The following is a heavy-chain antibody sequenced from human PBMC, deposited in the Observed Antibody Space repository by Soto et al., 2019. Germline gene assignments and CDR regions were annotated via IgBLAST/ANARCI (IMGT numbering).Heavy chain of an antibody. Sequence: SQTLSLTCTVSGGSISSSSYYWGWIRQPPGKGLEWIGSIYYSGSTYYNPSLKSRVTISVDTSKNQFSLKLSSVTAADTAVYYCARLHRAVAGTTTDYYHYGMDVWGQGTTVTVSS. D-gene: IGHD6-19*01. CDR1: GGSISSSSYY. J-gene: IGHJ6*02. CDR2: IYYSGST. V-gene: IGHV4-39*01. CDR3: ARLHRAVAGTTTDYYHYGMDV.